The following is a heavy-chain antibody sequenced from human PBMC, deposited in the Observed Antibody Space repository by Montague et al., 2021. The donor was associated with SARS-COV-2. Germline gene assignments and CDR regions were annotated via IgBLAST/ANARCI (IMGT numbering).Heavy chain of an antibody. V-gene: IGHV4-59*01. J-gene: IGHJ6*03. CDR1: GGSISSYY. D-gene: IGHD3-9*01. Sequence: SETLSLTCTVSGGSISSYYWSWIRQPPGKGLEWIGYIYYSGSTNYNPSLKIRVTISVDTSKNQFSLKLSSVTAADTAVYYCARDSRNDFDWLFPDSGSYYYYMDVWGKGTTVTVSS. CDR2: IYYSGST. CDR3: ARDSRNDFDWLFPDSGSYYYYMDV.